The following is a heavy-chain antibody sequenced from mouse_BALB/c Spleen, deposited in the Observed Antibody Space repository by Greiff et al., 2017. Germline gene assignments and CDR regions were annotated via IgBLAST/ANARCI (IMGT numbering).Heavy chain of an antibody. J-gene: IGHJ4*01. CDR2: IWGDGST. V-gene: IGHV2-6-7*01. CDR1: GFSLTGYG. Sequence: QVQLKQSGPGLVAPSQSLSITCTVSGFSLTGYGVNWVRQPPGKGLEWMGMIWGDGSTDYNSALKSRLSISKDNSKSQVFLKMNRLQTDDTARYYCASYDSSYAMDYWGQGTSVTVSS. D-gene: IGHD1-1*01. CDR3: ASYDSSYAMDY.